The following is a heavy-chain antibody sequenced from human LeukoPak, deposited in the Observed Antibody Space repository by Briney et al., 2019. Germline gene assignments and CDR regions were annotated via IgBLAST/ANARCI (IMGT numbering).Heavy chain of an antibody. V-gene: IGHV4-59*08. CDR2: IYCSGST. J-gene: IGHJ4*02. CDR3: ARHEKSRGWYYDY. D-gene: IGHD6-19*01. Sequence: SETLCLSCTVSGGSISNYNWSWIRQPPGRGLEWIGYIYCSGSTNYNAYPKSRGTISVDNYNKKFPLQQRTVTGAEEAVNYCARHEKSRGWYYDYWGQGTLVTVSS. CDR1: GGSISNYN.